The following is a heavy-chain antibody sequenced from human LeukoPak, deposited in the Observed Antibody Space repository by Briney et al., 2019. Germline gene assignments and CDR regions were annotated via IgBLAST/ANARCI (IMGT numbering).Heavy chain of an antibody. CDR2: IYYSGST. V-gene: IGHV4-59*01. CDR1: GGSISSYY. Sequence: SETLSLTCTVSGGSISSYYWSWIRQPPGKGLEWIGYIYYSGSTNYNPSLKSRVTISVDTSKNQFSLKLSSVTAADTAVYYCARGIAARRRWGQGTLVTVSS. CDR3: ARGIAARRR. D-gene: IGHD6-6*01. J-gene: IGHJ4*02.